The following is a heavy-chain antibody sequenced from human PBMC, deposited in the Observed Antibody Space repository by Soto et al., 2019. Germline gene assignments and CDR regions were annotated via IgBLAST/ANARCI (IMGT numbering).Heavy chain of an antibody. CDR3: AKDGSHNFDY. J-gene: IGHJ4*02. Sequence: QVQLVESGGGVVQPGRSLRLSCAASGFTFSHYAMHWVRQAPGKGLEWVALMSYDGSNEYYADSVKGRLTISRDNSKNTLYLQMNRLRAEDTAVYYCAKDGSHNFDYWGQGTLVTVSS. D-gene: IGHD1-26*01. CDR2: MSYDGSNE. V-gene: IGHV3-30*18. CDR1: GFTFSHYA.